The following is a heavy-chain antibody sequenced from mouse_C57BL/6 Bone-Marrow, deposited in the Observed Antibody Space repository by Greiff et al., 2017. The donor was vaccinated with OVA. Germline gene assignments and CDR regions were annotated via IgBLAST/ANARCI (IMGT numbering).Heavy chain of an antibody. CDR3: ARDGTTVVARAMDY. D-gene: IGHD1-1*01. CDR2: ISYDGSN. Sequence: EVKLEESGPGLVKPSQSLSLTCSVTGYSITSGYYWNWIRQFPGNKLEWMGYISYDGSNNYNPSLKNRISITRDTSKNQFFLKLNSVTTEDTATYYCARDGTTVVARAMDYWGQGTSVTVSS. V-gene: IGHV3-6*01. CDR1: GYSITSGYY. J-gene: IGHJ4*01.